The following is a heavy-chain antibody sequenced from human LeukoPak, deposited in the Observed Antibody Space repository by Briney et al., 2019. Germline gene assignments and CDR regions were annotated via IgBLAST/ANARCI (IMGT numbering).Heavy chain of an antibody. CDR3: ARDRYGDYGYYYGMDV. V-gene: IGHV4-30-4*01. CDR2: IYYSGST. Sequence: PSETLSLTCTVSGGSISSGDYYWSWIRQPPGKGLEWIVYIYYSGSTYYNPSLKSRVTISVDTSKNQFSLKLSSVTAADTAVYYCARDRYGDYGYYYGMDVWGQGTTVTVSS. CDR1: GGSISSGDYY. J-gene: IGHJ6*02. D-gene: IGHD4-17*01.